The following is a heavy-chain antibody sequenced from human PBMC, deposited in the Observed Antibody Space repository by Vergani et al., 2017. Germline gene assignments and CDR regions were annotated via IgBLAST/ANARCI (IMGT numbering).Heavy chain of an antibody. CDR3: AKDRRITMVRGAMDV. CDR2: ISYDGSNK. J-gene: IGHJ6*03. V-gene: IGHV3-30*18. CDR1: GFTFSSYG. D-gene: IGHD3-10*01. Sequence: QVQLVESGGGVVQPGRSLRLSCAASGFTFSSYGMNWVRQAPGKGLEWVAVISYDGSNKYYADSVKGRFTISRDNSKNTLYLQMNSLRAEDTAVYYCAKDRRITMVRGAMDVWGKGTTVTVSS.